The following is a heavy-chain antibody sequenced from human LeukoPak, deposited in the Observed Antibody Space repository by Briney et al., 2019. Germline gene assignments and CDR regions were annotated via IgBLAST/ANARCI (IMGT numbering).Heavy chain of an antibody. D-gene: IGHD3-10*01. J-gene: IGHJ4*02. V-gene: IGHV3-66*01. CDR1: GFTVSGNY. CDR2: ILSGGST. CDR3: ARSWYYYETGGYYFDY. Sequence: GSLRLSCAASGFTVSGNYMSWVRQAPGKGLEWVALILSGGSTAYSDSVKGRFTISRDNSKNTFSLQMASLRAEDTALYYCARSWYYYETGGYYFDYWGQGTLVTVSS.